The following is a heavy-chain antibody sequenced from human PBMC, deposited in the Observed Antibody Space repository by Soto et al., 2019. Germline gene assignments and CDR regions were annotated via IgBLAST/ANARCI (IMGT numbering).Heavy chain of an antibody. D-gene: IGHD3-10*01. J-gene: IGHJ6*02. CDR2: IYDNGTT. Sequence: LRLSCAASGLTVSNAYMAWVRQAPGMGLEWVSVIYDNGTTYYADSVKGRFTISRDASTNTLSLQMDSLRAEDTAVYYCVRPLPSGRNYGLDVWGQGTTVTVSS. V-gene: IGHV3-53*01. CDR1: GLTVSNAY. CDR3: VRPLPSGRNYGLDV.